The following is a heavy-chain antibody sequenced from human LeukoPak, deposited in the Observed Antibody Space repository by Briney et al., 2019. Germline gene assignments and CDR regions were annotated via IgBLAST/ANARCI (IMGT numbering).Heavy chain of an antibody. CDR2: IYTSGST. Sequence: PSETLSLTCTVSGGSISSGSYYWSWIRQPAGKGLEWIGRIYTSGSTNYNPSLKSRVTMSVDTSKNQFSLKLSSVTAADTAVYYCARGLGSSGYYYVDWFDPWGQGTLVTVSS. J-gene: IGHJ5*02. CDR1: GGSISSGSYY. D-gene: IGHD3-22*01. CDR3: ARGLGSSGYYYVDWFDP. V-gene: IGHV4-61*02.